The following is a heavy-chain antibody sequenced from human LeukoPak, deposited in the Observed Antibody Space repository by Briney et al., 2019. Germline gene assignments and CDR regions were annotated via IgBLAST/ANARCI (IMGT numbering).Heavy chain of an antibody. CDR1: GYSISSGYY. V-gene: IGHV4-38-2*02. Sequence: SETLSLTCTVSGYSISSGYYWGWIRQPPGKGLEWIGSIYHSGSTYYNPSLKSRVTISVDTSKNQFSLKLSSVTAADTAVYYCVRAAAGYYFDYWGQGTLVTVSS. D-gene: IGHD6-13*01. CDR2: IYHSGST. CDR3: VRAAAGYYFDY. J-gene: IGHJ4*02.